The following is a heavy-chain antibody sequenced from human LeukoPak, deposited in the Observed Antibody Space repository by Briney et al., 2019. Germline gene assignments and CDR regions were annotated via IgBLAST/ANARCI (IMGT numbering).Heavy chain of an antibody. Sequence: ASVKVSCKASGGTFSRYYAISWVRQAPGRGLEWMGGIIPIFDTTNYAQKFQDRATITADESTSTVYMELRSLRSEDTAIYYCARGRLGYCRTTSCYTFDHWGQGTLVTVSS. D-gene: IGHD2-2*01. J-gene: IGHJ4*02. CDR1: GGTFSRYYA. CDR3: ARGRLGYCRTTSCYTFDH. V-gene: IGHV1-69*13. CDR2: IIPIFDTT.